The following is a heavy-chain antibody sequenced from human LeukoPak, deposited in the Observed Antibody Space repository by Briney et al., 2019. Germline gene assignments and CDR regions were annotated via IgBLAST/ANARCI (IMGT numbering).Heavy chain of an antibody. J-gene: IGHJ4*02. CDR3: ARDPHIVSTNFDY. CDR2: INPNSGGT. CDR1: GYPFSDYY. Sequence: ASVKVSCKASGYPFSDYYMHWVRQAPGQGLEWMGWINPNSGGTNSAQKLQGRVTMTRDTPISTAYMELSGLRSDDTAVYYCARDPHIVSTNFDYWGQGTLVTVSS. D-gene: IGHD5/OR15-5a*01. V-gene: IGHV1-2*02.